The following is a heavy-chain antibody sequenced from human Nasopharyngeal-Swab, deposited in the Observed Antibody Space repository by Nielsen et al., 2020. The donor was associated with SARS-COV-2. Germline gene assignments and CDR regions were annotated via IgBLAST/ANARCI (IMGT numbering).Heavy chain of an antibody. CDR1: GFKFSDTW. J-gene: IGHJ4*02. CDR3: TIDAYSSTWYGD. V-gene: IGHV3-15*01. CDR2: LKSETDGGTT. Sequence: GGSLRLSCAASGFKFSDTWMTWIRQAPGKGLEWVGRLKSETDGGTTDYAAPVKGRFTISRDDSKDTLFLQMNSLKAEDTAVYYCTIDAYSSTWYGDWGQGTLVTVSS. D-gene: IGHD3-16*01.